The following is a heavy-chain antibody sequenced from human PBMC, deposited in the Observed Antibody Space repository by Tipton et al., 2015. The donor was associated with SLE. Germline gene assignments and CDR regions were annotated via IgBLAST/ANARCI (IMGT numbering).Heavy chain of an antibody. D-gene: IGHD3-16*02. V-gene: IGHV4-59*11. J-gene: IGHJ3*02. CDR2: IYYSGST. CDR1: GGSLSSHY. Sequence: TLSLTCTVSGGSLSSHYWGWIRQPPGKGLEWIGYIYYSGSTNYNPSLKSRVTISVDTSKNQFSLKLSSVTAADTAVYYCARGVYDYIWGSYRRVAFDIWGQGTMVTVSS. CDR3: ARGVYDYIWGSYRRVAFDI.